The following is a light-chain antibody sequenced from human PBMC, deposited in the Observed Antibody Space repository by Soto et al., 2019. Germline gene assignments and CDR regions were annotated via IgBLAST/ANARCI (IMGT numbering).Light chain of an antibody. V-gene: IGLV4-69*01. CDR1: XGHSSYA. CDR3: QTWGTGIWV. J-gene: IGLJ3*02. Sequence: QLVLTQSPSASASLGASVKLTCTLSXGHSSYAIAWHQQQPEKGPRYLMRLNSDGSHTKGDGIPDRFSGSSSGAERYLTISSLQSEDEADYYCQTWGTGIWVFGGGTKLTVL. CDR2: LNSDGSH.